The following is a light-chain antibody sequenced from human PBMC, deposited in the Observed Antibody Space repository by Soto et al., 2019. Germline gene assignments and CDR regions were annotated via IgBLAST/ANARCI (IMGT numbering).Light chain of an antibody. CDR1: QSVSSSY. J-gene: IGKJ4*01. CDR3: QQYGSSGLT. Sequence: EIVLTQSPGTLSLSPGERATLSCRASQSVSSSYLAWYQQKPGQAPRLLIYGASSRATGIPARFSRSGSGTDFTLTISRLEPEDFAVYYYQQYGSSGLTFGGGNKVELK. CDR2: GAS. V-gene: IGKV3-20*01.